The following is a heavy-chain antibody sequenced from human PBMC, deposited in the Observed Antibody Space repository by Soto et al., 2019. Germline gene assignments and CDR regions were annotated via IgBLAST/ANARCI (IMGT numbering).Heavy chain of an antibody. CDR2: IDWDGDR. J-gene: IGHJ4*02. CDR3: ARSQGGMLYNSYFDF. CDR1: GFTLGTAGLS. V-gene: IGHV2-70*13. Sequence: GSGPTLVNPTQTVTLTCTFSGFTLGTAGLSVSWIRQAPGKALEWLAVIDWDGDRFYSASLKTRLSISKDTSKNEVVLTMTNMDPVDTATYFCARSQGGMLYNSYFDFWGQGTLVTVSS. D-gene: IGHD2-8*01.